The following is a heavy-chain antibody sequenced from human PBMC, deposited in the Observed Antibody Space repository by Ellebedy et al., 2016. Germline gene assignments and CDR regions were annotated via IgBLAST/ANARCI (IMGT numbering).Heavy chain of an antibody. CDR3: TRKYCSSTNCDRWYFDL. CDR1: GFSFSDYA. Sequence: GESLKISXGASGFSFSDYAMTWFRQVPGKGLEWVGFIRSKAYRETTEYAASVKGRFTISRDDSESIAYLQLSSLKTEDTAVYYCTRKYCSSTNCDRWYFDLWGRGTLVTVSS. D-gene: IGHD2-2*01. CDR2: IRSKAYRETT. V-gene: IGHV3-49*03. J-gene: IGHJ2*01.